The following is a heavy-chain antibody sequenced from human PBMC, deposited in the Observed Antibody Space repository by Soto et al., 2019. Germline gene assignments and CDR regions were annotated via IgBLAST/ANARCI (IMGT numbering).Heavy chain of an antibody. J-gene: IGHJ6*02. D-gene: IGHD3-3*01. CDR2: IKSKTDGGTT. CDR1: GFTFSNAW. V-gene: IGHV3-15*01. Sequence: PGGSLRLSCAASGFTFSNAWMSWVRQAPGKGLEWVGRIKSKTDGGTTDYAAPVKGRFTISRDNSKNTLYLQMNSLRAEDTAVYYCARDGTYYDFWSGYSYYGMDVWGQGTTVTVSS. CDR3: ARDGTYYDFWSGYSYYGMDV.